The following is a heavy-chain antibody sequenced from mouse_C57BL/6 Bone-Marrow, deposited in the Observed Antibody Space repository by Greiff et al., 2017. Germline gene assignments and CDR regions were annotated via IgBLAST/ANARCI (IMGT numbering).Heavy chain of an antibody. CDR2: IYPRSGNT. CDR1: GYTFTSYG. J-gene: IGHJ4*01. V-gene: IGHV1-81*01. CDR3: ARSRIITTVVASYYYAMDY. Sequence: QVQLKESGAELARPGASVKLSCKASGYTFTSYGISWVKQRTGQGLEWIGEIYPRSGNTYYNEKFKGKATLTADKSSSTAYMELRSLTSEDSAVYFCARSRIITTVVASYYYAMDYWGQGTSVTVSS. D-gene: IGHD1-1*01.